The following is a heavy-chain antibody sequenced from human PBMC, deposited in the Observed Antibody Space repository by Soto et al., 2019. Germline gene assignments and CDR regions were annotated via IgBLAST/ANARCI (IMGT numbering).Heavy chain of an antibody. D-gene: IGHD3-9*01. Sequence: QVQLQESGPRLVKPSETLSLTCTVSGGSISSYYWSWIRQPPGKGLEWIGYIYYSGSTNYNPSLKSQDIRSIDTAKNQLSLKLSSVTAADAAVYYCARQNLRYFDLDYWGQGILVTVSS. CDR1: GGSISSYY. CDR3: ARQNLRYFDLDY. V-gene: IGHV4-59*08. J-gene: IGHJ4*02. CDR2: IYYSGST.